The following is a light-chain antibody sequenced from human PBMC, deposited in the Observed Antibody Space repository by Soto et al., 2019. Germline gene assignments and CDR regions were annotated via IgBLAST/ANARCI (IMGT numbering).Light chain of an antibody. CDR2: DVS. V-gene: IGLV2-18*02. CDR1: SSDVGSSNG. J-gene: IGLJ1*01. CDR3: SSYTSSSTYV. Sequence: QSALTQPPSVSGSPGQSVTISCTGTSSDVGSSNGVSWYQQPPGTAPKLMIYDVSNRPLGVPDRFSGSKSGNTASLTISGLQAEDEADYYCSSYTSSSTYVFGTGTKLTVL.